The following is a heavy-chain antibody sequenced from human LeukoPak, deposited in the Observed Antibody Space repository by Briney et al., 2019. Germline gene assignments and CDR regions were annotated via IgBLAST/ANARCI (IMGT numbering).Heavy chain of an antibody. V-gene: IGHV1-2*02. CDR3: AREKGRDTAMVQYYYYGMDV. D-gene: IGHD5-18*01. CDR1: GYTFTGYY. Sequence: ASVKVSCKASGYTFTGYYMHWVRQAPGQGLEWMGWINPNSGGISYAQNFQGRVTMTRDTSISTAYMELSRLRSDDTAVYYCAREKGRDTAMVQYYYYGMDVWGQGTTVTVSS. J-gene: IGHJ6*02. CDR2: INPNSGGI.